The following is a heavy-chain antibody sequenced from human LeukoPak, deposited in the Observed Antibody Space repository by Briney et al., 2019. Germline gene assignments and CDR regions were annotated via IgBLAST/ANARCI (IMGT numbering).Heavy chain of an antibody. CDR3: ARFCCSSTSCYVCAGTNAFDI. J-gene: IGHJ3*02. D-gene: IGHD2-2*01. Sequence: SETLSLTCAVYGASFSGYYWSWIRQPPGKGLEWIGQINHSGSTNYNPSLKSRVTISVDTSKNQVSLKLTSVTAADTAVYCCARFCCSSTSCYVCAGTNAFDIWGQGTMVTVSS. CDR1: GASFSGYY. CDR2: INHSGST. V-gene: IGHV4-34*01.